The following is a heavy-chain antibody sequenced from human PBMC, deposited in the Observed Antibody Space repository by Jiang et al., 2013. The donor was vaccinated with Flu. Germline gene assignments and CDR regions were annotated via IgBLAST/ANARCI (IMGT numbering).Heavy chain of an antibody. CDR2: IYYRGTT. D-gene: IGHD3-10*01. Sequence: GPGLVKPSETLSLTCDVSGDSVSSGDHWWSWIRQPPGKPLEWIGYIYYRGTTSYNPSLMSRVTMSVDASDNHFSLKLESVTAADTAVYFCARGSSDLWGYFLDSWGQGTLVHRLL. J-gene: IGHJ4*02. CDR3: ARGSSDLWGYFLDS. V-gene: IGHV4-61*03. CDR1: GDSVSSGDHW.